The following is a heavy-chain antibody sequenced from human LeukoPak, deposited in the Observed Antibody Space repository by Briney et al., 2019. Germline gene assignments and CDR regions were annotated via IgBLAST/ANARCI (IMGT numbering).Heavy chain of an antibody. D-gene: IGHD3-10*01. Sequence: SQTLSLTCTVSGGSISSDSYYWNWIRQPADKGLEWIGRIYTSGSTNYNPSLKSRVTISVDTSKNQFSLKLSSVTAADTAVYYCARRGGSGSYSIWGQGTLVTVSS. CDR2: IYTSGST. V-gene: IGHV4-61*02. J-gene: IGHJ4*02. CDR3: ARRGGSGSYSI. CDR1: GGSISSDSYY.